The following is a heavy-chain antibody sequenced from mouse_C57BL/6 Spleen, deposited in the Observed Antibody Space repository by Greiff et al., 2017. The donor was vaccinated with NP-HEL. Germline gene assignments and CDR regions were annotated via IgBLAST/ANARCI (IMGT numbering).Heavy chain of an antibody. V-gene: IGHV14-4*01. CDR1: GFNIKDDY. D-gene: IGHD3-1*01. CDR2: IDPENGDT. CDR3: TPGSPFAY. Sequence: VQLKESGAELVRPGASVKLSCTASGFNIKDDYMHWVKQRPEQGLEWIGWIDPENGDTEYASKFQGKATITADTSSNTAYLQLSSLTSEDTAVYYCTPGSPFAYWGQGTLVTVSA. J-gene: IGHJ3*01.